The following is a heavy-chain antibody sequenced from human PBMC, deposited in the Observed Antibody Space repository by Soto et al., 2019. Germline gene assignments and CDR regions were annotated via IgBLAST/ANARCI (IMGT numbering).Heavy chain of an antibody. V-gene: IGHV2-5*01. Sequence: GPTLVNPTQTLTLTCTFSGFSLSTSGVGVGWIRQPPGKALEWLALIYWNDDKRYSPSLKSRLTITKDTSKTQVVLTMTNMDPVDTATYYCAHRQKELVAFDYWGQGILVTVSS. CDR1: GFSLSTSGVG. J-gene: IGHJ4*02. CDR2: IYWNDDK. D-gene: IGHD6-13*01. CDR3: AHRQKELVAFDY.